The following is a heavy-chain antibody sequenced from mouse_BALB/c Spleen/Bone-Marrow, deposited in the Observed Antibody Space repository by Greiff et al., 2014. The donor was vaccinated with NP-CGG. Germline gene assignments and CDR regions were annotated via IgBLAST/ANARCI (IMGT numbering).Heavy chain of an antibody. Sequence: EVQVAESGGGLVQPGGSLRLSCTTSGFTFTDYYMSWVRQPPGKALEWLAFIRNKAYGYTTEYSASVRGRFTISRDNSQSILYVQMNTLRAEDSATYYCARFPMDYWGQGTSVPVSS. CDR1: GFTFTDYY. J-gene: IGHJ4*01. V-gene: IGHV7-3*02. CDR2: IRNKAYGYTT. CDR3: ARFPMDY.